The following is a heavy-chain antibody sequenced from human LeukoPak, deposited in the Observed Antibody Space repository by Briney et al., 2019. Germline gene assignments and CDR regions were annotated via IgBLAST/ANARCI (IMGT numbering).Heavy chain of an antibody. CDR1: SGSISSFY. D-gene: IGHD3-16*01. J-gene: IGHJ6*03. CDR2: VDTSGST. Sequence: PSETLSLTCGVSSGSISSFYWTWVRQSAWKGLEWIGRVDTSGSTHYNPSLKGRATMSLDTSKYQFSLRLTSVTVADTAVYYCARGLGGASYYMDVWGKGTTVTVSS. V-gene: IGHV4-4*07. CDR3: ARGLGGASYYMDV.